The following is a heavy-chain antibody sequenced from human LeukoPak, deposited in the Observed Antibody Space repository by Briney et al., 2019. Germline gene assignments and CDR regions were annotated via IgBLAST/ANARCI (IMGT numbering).Heavy chain of an antibody. CDR2: ISYDGSNK. J-gene: IGHJ4*02. CDR1: GFTFSSYA. V-gene: IGHV3-30-3*01. Sequence: GGSLRLSCAASGFTFSSYAMHWVRQAPGKGLEWVAVISYDGSNKYYADSVKGRFTISRDNSKNTLYLQMNSLRAEDTAVYYCARDLVLATIGTVGYFDYWGQGTLVTVSP. CDR3: ARDLVLATIGTVGYFDY. D-gene: IGHD5-12*01.